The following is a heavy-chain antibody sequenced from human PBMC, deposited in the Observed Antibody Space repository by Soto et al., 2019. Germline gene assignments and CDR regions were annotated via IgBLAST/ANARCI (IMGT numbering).Heavy chain of an antibody. J-gene: IGHJ4*02. CDR1: GYPFTDYF. CDR2: ISLYHHST. CDR3: ARELYSCGGDCPYYMDY. Sequence: QAQLVQSGAEVKKPGASVRVSCKTSGYPFTDYFIHWVRQAPGQGLEWMGIISLYHHSTSYAQKFRGRLTVTAETSTTTVYMDLSSLTSEDSAVYWCARELYSCGGDCPYYMDYWGQGTLVTVSS. D-gene: IGHD2-21*02. V-gene: IGHV1-46*01.